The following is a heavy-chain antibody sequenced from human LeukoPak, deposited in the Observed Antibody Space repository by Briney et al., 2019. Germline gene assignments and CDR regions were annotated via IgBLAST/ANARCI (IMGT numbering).Heavy chain of an antibody. D-gene: IGHD6-13*01. CDR2: IRSKANTYAT. CDR3: SAAVGTDFYDYGMDV. CDR1: GFTFSGSA. Sequence: GGSLRLSCAASGFTFSGSAMHWVRQASGKGLEWVGRIRSKANTYATAYAASVKGRFSISRDDSKNTAYLQLNSLKTEDTAVYYCSAAVGTDFYDYGMDVWGQGTTVTASS. V-gene: IGHV3-73*01. J-gene: IGHJ6*02.